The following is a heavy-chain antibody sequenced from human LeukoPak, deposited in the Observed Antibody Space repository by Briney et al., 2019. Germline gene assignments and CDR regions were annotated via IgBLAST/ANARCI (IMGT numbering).Heavy chain of an antibody. J-gene: IGHJ4*02. Sequence: SETLSLTCTVSGGSISSSSYYWGWIRQPPGKGLEWIGSIYYSGSTYYNPSLKSRVTISVDTSKNQFSLKLSSVTAADTAVYYCARHGEAEMATLFGYWGQGTLVTVSS. CDR1: GGSISSSSYY. D-gene: IGHD5-24*01. CDR3: ARHGEAEMATLFGY. V-gene: IGHV4-39*01. CDR2: IYYSGST.